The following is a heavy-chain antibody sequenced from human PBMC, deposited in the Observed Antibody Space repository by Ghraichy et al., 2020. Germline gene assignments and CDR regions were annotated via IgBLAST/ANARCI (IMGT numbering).Heavy chain of an antibody. D-gene: IGHD3-10*01. Sequence: SVKVSCKASGGTFSSYAISWVRQAPGQGLEWMGGIIPIFGTANYAQKFQGRVTITADESTSTAYMELSSLRSEDTAVYYCASSYYYGSGSLDYWGQGTLVTVSS. V-gene: IGHV1-69*13. CDR1: GGTFSSYA. CDR2: IIPIFGTA. CDR3: ASSYYYGSGSLDY. J-gene: IGHJ4*02.